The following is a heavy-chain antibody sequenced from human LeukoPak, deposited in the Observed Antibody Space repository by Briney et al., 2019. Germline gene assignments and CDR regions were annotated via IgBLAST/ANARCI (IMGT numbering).Heavy chain of an antibody. CDR1: GFTFDDYA. V-gene: IGHV3-9*01. CDR3: AKDSSAAGTSVDY. Sequence: PGRSLRLSCAASGFTFDDYAMHWVRQAPGKGLEWVSGISWNSGSIGYADSVKGRFTISRDNAQNSLYLQMNSLRAEDTALYYCAKDSSAAGTSVDYWGQGTPVTVSS. D-gene: IGHD6-13*01. CDR2: ISWNSGSI. J-gene: IGHJ4*02.